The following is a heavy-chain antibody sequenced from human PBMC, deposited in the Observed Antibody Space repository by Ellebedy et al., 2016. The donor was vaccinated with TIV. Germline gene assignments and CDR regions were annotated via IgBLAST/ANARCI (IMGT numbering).Heavy chain of an antibody. D-gene: IGHD5-18*01. CDR3: ARGGIRYSYGLPTRY. CDR2: IYYSGST. CDR1: GGSISSYY. V-gene: IGHV4-59*01. J-gene: IGHJ4*02. Sequence: MPSETLSLTCTVSGGSISSYYWSWIRQPPGKGLEWIGYIYYSGSTNYNPSLKSRVTISVDTSKNQFSLELSSVTAADTAVYYCARGGIRYSYGLPTRYWGQGTLVTVSS.